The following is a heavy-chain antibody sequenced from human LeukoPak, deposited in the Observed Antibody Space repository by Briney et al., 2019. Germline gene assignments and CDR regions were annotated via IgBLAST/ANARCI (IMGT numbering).Heavy chain of an antibody. D-gene: IGHD3-16*01. J-gene: IGHJ4*02. Sequence: ASVKVSCKASGGTFSSYTISWVRQAPGQGLEWMGRIIPILGIANYAQKLQGRVTITADKSTSTAYMELSSLRSEDTAVYYCAREVGGRLPAGLWGRGTLVTVSS. CDR2: IIPILGIA. V-gene: IGHV1-69*04. CDR1: GGTFSSYT. CDR3: AREVGGRLPAGL.